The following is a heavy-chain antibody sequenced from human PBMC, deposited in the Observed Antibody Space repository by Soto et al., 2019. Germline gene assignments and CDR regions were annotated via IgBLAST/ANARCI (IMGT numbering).Heavy chain of an antibody. CDR2: TYYRSKWYN. CDR3: ARDVRRVGATTNYYYGMDV. D-gene: IGHD1-26*01. J-gene: IGHJ6*02. CDR1: GDSVPSNSAA. V-gene: IGHV6-1*01. Sequence: SQTLSLTCAISGDSVPSNSAAWNWIRQSPSRGLEWLGRTYYRSKWYNDYAVSVKSRITINPGTSKNQFSLQLNSVTPEDTAVYYCARDVRRVGATTNYYYGMDVWGQGTTVTVSS.